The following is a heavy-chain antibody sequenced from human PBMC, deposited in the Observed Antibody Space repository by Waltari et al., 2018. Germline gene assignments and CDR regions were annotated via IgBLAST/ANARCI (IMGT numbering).Heavy chain of an antibody. V-gene: IGHV5-51*01. CDR3: ARQTAAVDPFDY. Sequence: EVQLVQSGAEVKKPGESLKISCKVSGLTFTKNWIAWVRQMPGKGVEWVGMIYPGDSDIRYSPALQGQVTISVDESINTAFLQWTSLKASDTAIYFCARQTAAVDPFDYWGQGTLVTVSS. CDR2: IYPGDSDI. J-gene: IGHJ4*02. CDR1: GLTFTKNW. D-gene: IGHD2-15*01.